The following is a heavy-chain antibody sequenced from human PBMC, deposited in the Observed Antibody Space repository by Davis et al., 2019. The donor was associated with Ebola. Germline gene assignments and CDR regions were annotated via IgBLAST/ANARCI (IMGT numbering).Heavy chain of an antibody. CDR2: INPSGGST. CDR3: ARGHCSSTSCHGGFDY. CDR1: GYTFTSYY. J-gene: IGHJ4*02. V-gene: IGHV1-46*01. Sequence: ASVKVSCKASGYTFTSYYMHWVRQAPGQGLEWMGIINPSGGSTSYAQKFQGRVTMTRDTSTSTVYMELSSLRSEDTAVYYCARGHCSSTSCHGGFDYWGQGTLVTVSS. D-gene: IGHD2-2*01.